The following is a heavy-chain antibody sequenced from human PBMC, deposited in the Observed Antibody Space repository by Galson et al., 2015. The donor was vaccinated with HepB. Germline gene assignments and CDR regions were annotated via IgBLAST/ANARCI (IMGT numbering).Heavy chain of an antibody. CDR1: GGSISSGSYY. CDR2: IYTSGST. J-gene: IGHJ3*01. CDR3: AREWRGDLRFLEFAAFDP. Sequence: TLSLTCTVSGGSISSGSYYWSWIRQPAGKRLEWIGRIYTSGSTTYNPSFRSRVSMSLDMSKNQVSLKLRSVTAADTAVYFCAREWRGDLRFLEFAAFDPWGQGTKVTVSS. D-gene: IGHD3-3*01. V-gene: IGHV4-61*02.